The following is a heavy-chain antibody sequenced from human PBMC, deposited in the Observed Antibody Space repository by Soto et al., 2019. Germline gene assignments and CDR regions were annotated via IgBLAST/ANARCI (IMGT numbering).Heavy chain of an antibody. CDR1: GGYFSGYY. Sequence: QVQLQQWGAGLLKPSETLSLTCSVYGGYFSGYYWSWIRQPPGKGLEWNGEFNHSGGTNYNPSLMSRVTISVDTSTNQCSMQLRSVTAADTAVYYCAREGYCSGGSCYSRTLAYCCQGALVTVSS. CDR2: FNHSGGT. V-gene: IGHV4-34*01. D-gene: IGHD2-15*01. J-gene: IGHJ4*02. CDR3: AREGYCSGGSCYSRTLAY.